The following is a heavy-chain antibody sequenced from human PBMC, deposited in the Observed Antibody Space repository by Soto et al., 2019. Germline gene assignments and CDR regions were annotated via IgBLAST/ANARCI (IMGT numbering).Heavy chain of an antibody. Sequence: PGGSLRLSCAASGFTFSDYYMTWIRQAPGKGLEWVSYISSTSGTISYADSVKGRFTLSRDNAKNSLYLQMISLRAEDTAVYYCARAMSRSKIAFDHWGQGALVTVSS. CDR2: ISSTSGTI. CDR3: ARAMSRSKIAFDH. D-gene: IGHD3-10*02. CDR1: GFTFSDYY. J-gene: IGHJ4*02. V-gene: IGHV3-11*01.